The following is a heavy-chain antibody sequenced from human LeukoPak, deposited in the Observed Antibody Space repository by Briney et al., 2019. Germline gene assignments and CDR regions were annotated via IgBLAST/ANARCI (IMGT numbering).Heavy chain of an antibody. CDR2: IYYSGST. J-gene: IGHJ5*02. CDR1: GGSISSYY. Sequence: SETLPLTCTVSGGSISSYYWSWIRQPPGKGLEWIGYIYYSGSTNYNPSLKSRVTISVDTSKNQFSLKLSSVTAADTAVYYCARQNRGIAAAGTMGWFDPWGQGTLVTASS. V-gene: IGHV4-59*08. CDR3: ARQNRGIAAAGTMGWFDP. D-gene: IGHD6-13*01.